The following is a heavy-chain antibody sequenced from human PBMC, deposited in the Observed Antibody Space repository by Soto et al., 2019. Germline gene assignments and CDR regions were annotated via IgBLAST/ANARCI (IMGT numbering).Heavy chain of an antibody. Sequence: QVHLVQSGAEVKKPGASVKVSCKASGYTFTSYDINWVRQATGQGLEWMGWMNPNSGNTGYAQKFQGRVTMTRNTSISTVHMEMSSRRCKENAVYYNARDMQTRGMALRGQGTTV. CDR3: ARDMQTRGMAL. CDR1: GYTFTSYD. V-gene: IGHV1-8*01. J-gene: IGHJ6*02. CDR2: MNPNSGNT.